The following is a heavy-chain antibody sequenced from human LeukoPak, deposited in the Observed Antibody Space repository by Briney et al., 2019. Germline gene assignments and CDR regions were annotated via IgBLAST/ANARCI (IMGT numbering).Heavy chain of an antibody. CDR1: GFTFSSYA. V-gene: IGHV3-7*01. CDR2: IKHDGSEK. CDR3: ATDRGWRTSGYYLYYFEY. Sequence: SGGSLRLSCAASGFTFSSYAMSWVRQAPGKGLEWVASIKHDGSEKYYVDSVRGRFTISRDNTKNLLYLQMSSLRAEDTAVYYCATDRGWRTSGYYLYYFEYWGQGTLVTFSS. J-gene: IGHJ4*02. D-gene: IGHD3-3*01.